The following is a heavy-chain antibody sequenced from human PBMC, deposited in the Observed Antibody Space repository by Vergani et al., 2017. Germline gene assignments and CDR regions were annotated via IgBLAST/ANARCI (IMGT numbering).Heavy chain of an antibody. J-gene: IGHJ6*02. CDR3: ARGAVRGGGVRYYGMDV. CDR1: GFSLSTSGVG. V-gene: IGHV2-5*02. Sequence: QITLKESGPTLVKPTQTLTLTCTFSGFSLSTSGVGVGWIRQPPGKDLEWLALIYWDDDKRYSPSLKSRPTITKDTSKNQVVLTMTNMDPVDTATYYCARGAVRGGGVRYYGMDVWGQGTTVTVSS. D-gene: IGHD3-16*01. CDR2: IYWDDDK.